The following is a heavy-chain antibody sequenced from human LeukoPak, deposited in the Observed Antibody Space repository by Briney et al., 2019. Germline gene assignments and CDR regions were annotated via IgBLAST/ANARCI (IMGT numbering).Heavy chain of an antibody. CDR1: GLTFNNAW. J-gene: IGHJ4*02. D-gene: IGHD1-26*01. Sequence: PGGSLRLSCAASGLTFNNAWMSWVRQAPGKGLVWVSRIHGDGTITNYEDSVKGRFTISRDNARNTLYLLMHSLRAEDTAIYYCARNFVGSITSDFDSWGQGTQVTVSS. CDR3: ARNFVGSITSDFDS. CDR2: IHGDGTIT. V-gene: IGHV3-74*01.